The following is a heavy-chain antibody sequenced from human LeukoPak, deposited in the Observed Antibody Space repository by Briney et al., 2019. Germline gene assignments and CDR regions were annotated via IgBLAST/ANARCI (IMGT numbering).Heavy chain of an antibody. V-gene: IGHV1-24*01. CDR3: ARDSIGAAAGGYNWFDP. D-gene: IGHD6-13*01. CDR1: GYTLTELS. CDR2: FDPEDGET. Sequence: ASVKVSCKVSGYTLTELSMHWVRQAPGKGLEWMGGFDPEDGETIYAQKFQGRVTMTEDTSTDTAYMELSSLRSEDTAVYYCARDSIGAAAGGYNWFDPWGQGTLVTVSS. J-gene: IGHJ5*02.